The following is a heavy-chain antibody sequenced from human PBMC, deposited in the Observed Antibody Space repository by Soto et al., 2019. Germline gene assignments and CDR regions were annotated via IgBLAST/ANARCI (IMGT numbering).Heavy chain of an antibody. V-gene: IGHV4-59*11. D-gene: IGHD6-13*01. J-gene: IGHJ4*02. Sequence: PSETLSLTCTVSGGSISSHFWSWIRQPPGKGLEWIGCVHNGGYTNYNPSLKNRVTISEDTSKNQLSLKLNSVTAADTAVYYCATIATTATYWGQGSLVT. CDR1: GGSISSHF. CDR3: ATIATTATY. CDR2: VHNGGYT.